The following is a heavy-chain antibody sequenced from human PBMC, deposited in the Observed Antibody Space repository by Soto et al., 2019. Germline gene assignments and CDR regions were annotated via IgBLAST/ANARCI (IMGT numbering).Heavy chain of an antibody. CDR2: ISYDGSNK. D-gene: IGHD6-19*01. CDR3: ARDPATIAVADTGGFDY. J-gene: IGHJ4*02. V-gene: IGHV3-30-3*01. CDR1: GFTFSSYA. Sequence: LRLSCAASGFTFSSYAMHWVRQAPGKGLEWVAVISYDGSNKYYADSVKGRFTISRDNSKNTLYLQMNSLRAEDTAVYYCARDPATIAVADTGGFDYWGQGTLVTVSS.